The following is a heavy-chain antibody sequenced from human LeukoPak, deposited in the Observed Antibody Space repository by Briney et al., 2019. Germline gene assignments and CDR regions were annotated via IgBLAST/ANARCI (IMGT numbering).Heavy chain of an antibody. CDR2: IIPIFGTA. D-gene: IGHD3-9*01. Sequence: SVKVSCKASGGTFSSYAISWVRQAPGQGLEWMGGIIPIFGTANYAQKFQGRVTITADKSTSTAYMELSSLRSEDTAVYYCARANYDILTGSRKYYYYYYMDVWGKGTTVIISS. V-gene: IGHV1-69*06. CDR3: ARANYDILTGSRKYYYYYYMDV. CDR1: GGTFSSYA. J-gene: IGHJ6*03.